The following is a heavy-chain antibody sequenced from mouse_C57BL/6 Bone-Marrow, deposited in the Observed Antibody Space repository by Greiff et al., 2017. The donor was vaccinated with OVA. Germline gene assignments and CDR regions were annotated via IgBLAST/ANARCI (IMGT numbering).Heavy chain of an antibody. CDR1: GYTFTSYW. CDR3: ARGRQLRLRY. J-gene: IGHJ2*01. CDR2: IDPSDSYT. V-gene: IGHV1-59*01. D-gene: IGHD3-2*02. Sequence: QVQLQQPGAELVRPGTSVKLSCKASGYTFTSYWMHWVKQRPGQGLEWIGVIDPSDSYTNYNQKFKGKATLTVDTSSSTAYMHLSSLTSEDSAVYYCARGRQLRLRYWGQGTTLTVSS.